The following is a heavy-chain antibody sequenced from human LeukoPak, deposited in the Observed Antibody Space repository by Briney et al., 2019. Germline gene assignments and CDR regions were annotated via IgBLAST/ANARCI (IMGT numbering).Heavy chain of an antibody. Sequence: PGGSLRLSCAASGFTVSSNYMSWVRQAPGKGLEWVSAIGTAGDTYYPGSVKGRFTISRENAKNSLYLQMNSLRAGDTAVYYCARGSGGYCSGGSCYGYNWFDPWGQGTLVTVSS. V-gene: IGHV3-13*01. J-gene: IGHJ5*02. CDR2: IGTAGDT. CDR1: GFTVSSNY. CDR3: ARGSGGYCSGGSCYGYNWFDP. D-gene: IGHD2-15*01.